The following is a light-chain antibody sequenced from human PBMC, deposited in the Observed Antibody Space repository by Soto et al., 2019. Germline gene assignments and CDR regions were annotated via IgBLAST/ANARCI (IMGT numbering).Light chain of an antibody. CDR1: QSISSW. Sequence: DIQMTQSPSTLSASVGDRVTITCRASQSISSWLAWYQQKPGKAPKLLIYKASSLESGVPSRFSGSGSGTEFTLTISSLQPDDFANYYCQQYNSYSSTFGQGTKVEIK. J-gene: IGKJ1*01. V-gene: IGKV1-5*03. CDR2: KAS. CDR3: QQYNSYSST.